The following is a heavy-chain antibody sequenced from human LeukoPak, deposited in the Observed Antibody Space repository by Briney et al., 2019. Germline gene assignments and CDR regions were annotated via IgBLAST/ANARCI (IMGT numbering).Heavy chain of an antibody. CDR2: INAGNGNT. D-gene: IGHD2-2*01. CDR1: GYTFTSYA. Sequence: ASVKVSCKASGYTFTSYAMHWVRQAPGQRLEWMGWINAGNGNTKYSQKFQGRVTITRDTSASTAYMELSSLRSEDTAVYYCARVIWAGCSSTSCYENNWFDPWGQGTLVTVSS. V-gene: IGHV1-3*01. CDR3: ARVIWAGCSSTSCYENNWFDP. J-gene: IGHJ5*02.